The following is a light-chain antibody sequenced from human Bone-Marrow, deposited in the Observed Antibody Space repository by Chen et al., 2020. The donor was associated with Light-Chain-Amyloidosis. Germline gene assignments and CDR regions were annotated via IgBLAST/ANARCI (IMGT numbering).Light chain of an antibody. V-gene: IGKV3-15*01. J-gene: IGKJ1*01. Sequence: EIVMTQSPATLSVSPGERGTLSCRASQSVSSKLAWYQQKPGQAPRLLIYGASTRATGIPVRFSGSGSGTEFTLTISSMQSEEFAVYYCQQYNNWPRTFGQGTKVEIK. CDR2: GAS. CDR3: QQYNNWPRT. CDR1: QSVSSK.